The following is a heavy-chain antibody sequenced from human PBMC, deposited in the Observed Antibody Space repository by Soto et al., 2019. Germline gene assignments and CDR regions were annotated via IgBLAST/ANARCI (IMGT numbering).Heavy chain of an antibody. CDR3: AMVDLYVTPTPQDV. CDR1: GYIFVNYG. J-gene: IGHJ6*02. V-gene: IGHV1-18*01. D-gene: IGHD3-16*01. Sequence: QVQLEQSGDEVKKPGASVKVSCKASGYIFVNYGIAWVRQAPGQGLEWLGWISPYTGNTYYATKVKGILTLTTDTATSTAFMDLGSLTSADTAVYYCAMVDLYVTPTPQDVWGQGTTVPVSS. CDR2: ISPYTGNT.